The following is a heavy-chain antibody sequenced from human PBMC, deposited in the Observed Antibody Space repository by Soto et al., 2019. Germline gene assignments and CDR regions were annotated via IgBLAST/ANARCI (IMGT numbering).Heavy chain of an antibody. Sequence: GGSLRLSCAASGFTFSTYVMTWVRLAPGKGLEWVSGISSGGSTYYADSVKGRFTISRDNSKSTLFLQMNSLRAEDTAIYYCAKVLRPAYFYGLDVWGQGTTVTVSS. J-gene: IGHJ6*02. V-gene: IGHV3-23*01. D-gene: IGHD3-16*01. CDR3: AKVLRPAYFYGLDV. CDR2: ISSGGST. CDR1: GFTFSTYV.